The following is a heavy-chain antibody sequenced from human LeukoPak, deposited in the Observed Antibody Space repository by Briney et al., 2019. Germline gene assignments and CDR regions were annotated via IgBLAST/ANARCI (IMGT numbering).Heavy chain of an antibody. V-gene: IGHV3-23*01. Sequence: PGGSLRLSCAASGFTFSSYWMHWVRQAPGKGLEWVSAISGSGGSTYYADSVKGRFTISRDNSKNTLYLQMNSLRAEDTAVYYCATSLNCSSTSCSPGYWGQGTLVTVSS. CDR2: ISGSGGST. CDR3: ATSLNCSSTSCSPGY. D-gene: IGHD2-2*01. J-gene: IGHJ4*02. CDR1: GFTFSSYW.